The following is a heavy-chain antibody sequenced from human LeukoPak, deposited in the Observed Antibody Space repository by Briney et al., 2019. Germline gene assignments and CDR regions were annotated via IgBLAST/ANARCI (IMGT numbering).Heavy chain of an antibody. D-gene: IGHD3-3*01. Sequence: GESLKISCQGSGYTFSSYWIGWVRQLPGKGLEWMGIIYPGDSDTRYSPSLQGQVTISVDTSIGTAYLQWSSLKASDTAIYYCARQNDFRLDYWGQGTLVTVSS. V-gene: IGHV5-51*01. J-gene: IGHJ4*02. CDR2: IYPGDSDT. CDR3: ARQNDFRLDY. CDR1: GYTFSSYW.